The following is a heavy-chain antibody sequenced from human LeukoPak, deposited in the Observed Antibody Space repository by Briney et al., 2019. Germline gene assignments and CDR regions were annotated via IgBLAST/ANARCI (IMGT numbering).Heavy chain of an antibody. CDR2: ISSSSSTI. CDR1: GFTFSIYS. Sequence: GGSLRLSCAASGFTFSIYSMNWVRQAPGKGLEWVSYISSSSSTIYYADSVKGRFTISRDNAKNSLYLQMNSLRDEDTALYYCATTVGYCSGGTCFRRAFDIWGQGTQVTVSS. V-gene: IGHV3-48*02. CDR3: ATTVGYCSGGTCFRRAFDI. D-gene: IGHD2-15*01. J-gene: IGHJ3*02.